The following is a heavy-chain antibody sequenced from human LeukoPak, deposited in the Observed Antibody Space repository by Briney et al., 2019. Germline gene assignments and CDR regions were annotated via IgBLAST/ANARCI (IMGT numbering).Heavy chain of an antibody. CDR2: ISYDGSNK. CDR1: GFIFSCSA. CDR3: ASESYYYDSSGYYYQNIFDY. V-gene: IGHV3-30*04. D-gene: IGHD3-22*01. J-gene: IGHJ4*02. Sequence: PGGSLRLSCAASGFIFSCSAMHWVRQAPGKGLEWVAVISYDGSNKYYADSVKGRFTISRDNSKNTLYLQMNSLRAEDTAVYYCASESYYYDSSGYYYQNIFDYWGQGTLVTVSS.